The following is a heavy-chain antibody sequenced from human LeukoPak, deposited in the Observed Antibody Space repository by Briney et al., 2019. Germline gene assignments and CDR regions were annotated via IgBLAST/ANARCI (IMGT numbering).Heavy chain of an antibody. CDR1: GYTFTGYY. CDR3: ARGTRDYGGKAPFDY. J-gene: IGHJ4*02. D-gene: IGHD4-23*01. Sequence: ASVKVSCKASGYTFTGYYMHWVRQAPGQGLEWMGWISAYNGNTNYAQKLQGRVTMTTDTSTSTAYMELRSLRSDDTAVYYCARGTRDYGGKAPFDYWGQGTLVTVSS. V-gene: IGHV1-18*04. CDR2: ISAYNGNT.